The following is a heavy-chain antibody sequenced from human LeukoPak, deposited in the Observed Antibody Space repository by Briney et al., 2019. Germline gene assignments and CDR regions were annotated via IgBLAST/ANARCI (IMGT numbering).Heavy chain of an antibody. V-gene: IGHV3-15*01. CDR3: TTRGGSFSIFDY. CDR1: GGSFSGYF. CDR2: IKSKTDGGTT. J-gene: IGHJ4*02. D-gene: IGHD1-26*01. Sequence: ETLSLTCAVYGGSFSGYFWSWVRQAPGKGLEWVGRIKSKTDGGTTDYAAPVKGRFTISRDDSKNTLYLQMNSLKTEDTAVYYCTTRGGSFSIFDYWGQGTLVTVSS.